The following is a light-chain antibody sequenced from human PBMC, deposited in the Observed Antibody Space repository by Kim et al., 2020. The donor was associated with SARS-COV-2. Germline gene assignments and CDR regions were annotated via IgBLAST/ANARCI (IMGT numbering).Light chain of an antibody. CDR1: QDITNH. Sequence: DIQMTQSPSSLSASVGDTVTITCQASQDITNHLNWYQQKPGKAPKLLIYDATDLEIGVPARFSGSRSGTDFTFTIRSLQPDDIATYYCQHYDLPITFGQGTRVEIK. V-gene: IGKV1-33*01. CDR2: DAT. CDR3: QHYDLPIT. J-gene: IGKJ5*01.